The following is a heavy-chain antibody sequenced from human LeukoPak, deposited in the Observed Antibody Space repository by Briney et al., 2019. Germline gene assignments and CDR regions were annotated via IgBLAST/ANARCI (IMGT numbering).Heavy chain of an antibody. Sequence: GGSLRLSCTASGFTFSDYWMTWVRQTPEKGLEFVANIKQDGSVKNYMDSLKGRSTISRDNARESLYLEINSLRADDTAVYYCARDPESSAFDLWGQGALVTVSS. CDR3: ARDPESSAFDL. V-gene: IGHV3-7*01. D-gene: IGHD5/OR15-5a*01. CDR2: IKQDGSVK. J-gene: IGHJ4*02. CDR1: GFTFSDYW.